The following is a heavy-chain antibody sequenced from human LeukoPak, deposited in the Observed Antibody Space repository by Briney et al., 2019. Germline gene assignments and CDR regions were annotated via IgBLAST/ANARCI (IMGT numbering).Heavy chain of an antibody. J-gene: IGHJ4*02. CDR2: ISAYNGNT. V-gene: IGHV1-18*01. D-gene: IGHD6-19*01. Sequence: ASVKVSCKASGYTFTSYGISWVRQAPGQGLEWMGWISAYNGNTNCAQKLQGRVTMTTDTSTSTAYMELRSLRSDDTAVYYCARVVIAVAGPGHFDYWGQGTLVTVSS. CDR1: GYTFTSYG. CDR3: ARVVIAVAGPGHFDY.